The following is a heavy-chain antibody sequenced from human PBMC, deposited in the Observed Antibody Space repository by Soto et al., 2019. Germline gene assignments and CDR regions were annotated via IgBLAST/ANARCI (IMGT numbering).Heavy chain of an antibody. CDR1: NFTFSIYT. J-gene: IGHJ6*02. V-gene: IGHV3-21*01. Sequence: LGGSLRLSCAASNFTFSIYTMNWVRQAPGKGLEWVSSIVSVGDQIYYADSVKGRFTTSRDSANHSLYLQMNSLRAEDTAVYYCHLWAWTVTTNYHYGADAWGQGTTVTVSS. CDR3: HLWAWTVTTNYHYGADA. CDR2: IVSVGDQI. D-gene: IGHD1-1*01.